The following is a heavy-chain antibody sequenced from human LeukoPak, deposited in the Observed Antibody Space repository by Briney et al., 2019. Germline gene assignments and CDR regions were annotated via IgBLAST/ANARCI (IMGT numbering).Heavy chain of an antibody. Sequence: GASVKVSCKVSGYTLTELFMHWVRQAPGKGLEWMGGFDPEDGETIYAQKFQGRVTMTEDTSTDTAYMELSSLRSEDTAVYYCATVTSSGWSLGAFDIWGQGTMVTVSS. CDR1: GYTLTELF. CDR3: ATVTSSGWSLGAFDI. D-gene: IGHD6-19*01. J-gene: IGHJ3*02. V-gene: IGHV1-24*01. CDR2: FDPEDGET.